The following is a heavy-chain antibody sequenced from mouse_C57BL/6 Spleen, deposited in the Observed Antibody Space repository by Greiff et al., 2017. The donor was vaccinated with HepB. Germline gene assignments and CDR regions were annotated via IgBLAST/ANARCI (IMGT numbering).Heavy chain of an antibody. V-gene: IGHV1-61*01. CDR2: IYPSDSET. CDR3: AREGDSSGPPWFAY. Sequence: VQLQQPGAELVRPGSSVKLSCKASGYTFTSYWMDWVKQRPGQGLEWIGNIYPSDSETHYNQKFKDKATLTVDKTSSTAYMQLSSLTSEDSAVYYCAREGDSSGPPWFAYWGQGTLVTVSA. J-gene: IGHJ3*01. D-gene: IGHD3-2*02. CDR1: GYTFTSYW.